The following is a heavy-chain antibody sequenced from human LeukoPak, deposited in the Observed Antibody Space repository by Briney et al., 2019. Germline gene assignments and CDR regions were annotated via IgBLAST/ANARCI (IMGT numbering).Heavy chain of an antibody. J-gene: IGHJ4*02. CDR1: GGSFSGYY. CDR3: ARHHSSSWRDRFDY. Sequence: SETLSLTCAVYGGSFSGYYWSWIRQPPGKGLEWIGEINHSGSTNYNPSLKSRVTISVDTSKNQFSLKLSSVTAADTAVYYCARHHSSSWRDRFDYWGQGTLVTVSS. D-gene: IGHD6-13*01. CDR2: INHSGST. V-gene: IGHV4-34*01.